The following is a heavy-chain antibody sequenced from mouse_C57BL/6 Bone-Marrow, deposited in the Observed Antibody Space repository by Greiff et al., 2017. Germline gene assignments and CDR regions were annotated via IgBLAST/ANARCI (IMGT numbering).Heavy chain of an antibody. CDR3: ARKGTTVVADYFDY. CDR1: GYTFTSYG. D-gene: IGHD1-1*01. Sequence: VKLLESGAELARPGASVKLSCKASGYTFTSYGISWVKQRTGQGLEWIGEIYPRSGNTYYNEKFKGKATLTADKSSSTAYMELRSLTSEDSAVYFCARKGTTVVADYFDYWGQGTTLTVSS. J-gene: IGHJ2*01. V-gene: IGHV1-81*01. CDR2: IYPRSGNT.